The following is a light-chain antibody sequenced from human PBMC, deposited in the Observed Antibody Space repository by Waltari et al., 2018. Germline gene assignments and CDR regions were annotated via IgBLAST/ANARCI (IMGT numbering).Light chain of an antibody. CDR3: SSYTSSSTLGV. CDR1: SSDVGGYAY. Sequence: QSALTQPASVSGSPGQSITISCTGTSSDVGGYAYVSWYQQHPGKAPKLMIYDVSNRPSGVSNRFSGSKSGNTASLTISGLQAEDEADYYCSSYTSSSTLGVFGTGTTVTVL. J-gene: IGLJ1*01. CDR2: DVS. V-gene: IGLV2-14*03.